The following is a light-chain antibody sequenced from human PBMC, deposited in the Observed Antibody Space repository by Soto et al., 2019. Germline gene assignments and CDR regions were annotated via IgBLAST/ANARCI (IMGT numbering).Light chain of an antibody. CDR3: QHYGDSPWT. Sequence: EIVLTQSPDTLSLSPGERATLSCRASQSISSYLAWYQQKPGQAPRLLIYGASSRATGIPDRFSGSGSGTDFTLAISSLEPEDFAVYFCQHYGDSPWTFGQGTKVDIK. V-gene: IGKV3-20*01. CDR2: GAS. CDR1: QSISSY. J-gene: IGKJ1*01.